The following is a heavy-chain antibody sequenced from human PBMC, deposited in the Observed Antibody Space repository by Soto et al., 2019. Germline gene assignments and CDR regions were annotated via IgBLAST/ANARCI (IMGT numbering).Heavy chain of an antibody. V-gene: IGHV4-31*01. CDR2: MHYSGTT. Sequence: QVQLQESGPGLVTPSQTLSLTCTVSGGSISNGAYYWSWIRQHPGKGLAWIVYMHYSGTTYYTRSLRTPVTISVDAYRNNFCLNLSSVTAADTAVYYCAIYYFDSGGYSNWFAPWGQETMVTVSS. J-gene: IGHJ5*02. CDR3: AIYYFDSGGYSNWFAP. CDR1: GGSISNGAYY. D-gene: IGHD3-22*01.